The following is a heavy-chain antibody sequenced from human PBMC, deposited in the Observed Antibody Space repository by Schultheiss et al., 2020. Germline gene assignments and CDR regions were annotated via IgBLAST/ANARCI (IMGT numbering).Heavy chain of an antibody. V-gene: IGHV3-33*08. CDR3: ARWWLLTRDAFDI. Sequence: GESLKISCAASGFTFSSYWMSWVRQAPGKGLEWVAIIWYDGSNKYYADSVKGRFTISRDNSKNTLYLQMNSLRAEDTAVYYCARWWLLTRDAFDIWGQGTMVTVSS. CDR1: GFTFSSYW. D-gene: IGHD3-22*01. J-gene: IGHJ3*02. CDR2: IWYDGSNK.